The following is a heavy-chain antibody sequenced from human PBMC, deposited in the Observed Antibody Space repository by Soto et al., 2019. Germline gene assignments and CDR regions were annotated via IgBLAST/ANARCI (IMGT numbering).Heavy chain of an antibody. J-gene: IGHJ4*02. CDR2: IYYSGST. CDR3: ARRGGSSPFDY. Sequence: QLQLQESGPGLVKPSETLSLTCTVSGGSISSSSSYWGWIRQPPGKGLEWIGNIYYSGSTYYNPSLKSRVTISVDTSKNQFSLKLSSVTAADMAVYYCARRGGSSPFDYWGQGTLVTVSS. V-gene: IGHV4-39*01. D-gene: IGHD1-26*01. CDR1: GGSISSSSSY.